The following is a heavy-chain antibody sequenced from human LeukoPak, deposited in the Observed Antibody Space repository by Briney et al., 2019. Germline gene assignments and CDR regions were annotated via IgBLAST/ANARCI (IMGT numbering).Heavy chain of an antibody. V-gene: IGHV5-51*01. J-gene: IGHJ3*02. CDR3: ARHEHCSGGSCPDAFDI. CDR2: IYPGDSDT. CDR1: GYRFTSYW. Sequence: GESLKISCKGSGYRFTSYWIGWVRPMPGKGLEWMGIIYPGDSDTRYSPSFQGQVTISADKSISTAYLQWSSLKASDTAMYYCARHEHCSGGSCPDAFDIWGQGTMVTVSS. D-gene: IGHD2-15*01.